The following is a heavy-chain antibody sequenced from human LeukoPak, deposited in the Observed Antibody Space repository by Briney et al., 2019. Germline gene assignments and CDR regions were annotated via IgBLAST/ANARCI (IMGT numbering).Heavy chain of an antibody. Sequence: PSETLSLTCTVSGGSISSSSYYWGWIRQPPGKGLEWIGSIYDSGSTYYNPSLKSRVTISAGTSKNQFSLKLSSVTAADTAVYYCARRPWGPFDYWGQGTLVTVSS. D-gene: IGHD3-16*01. J-gene: IGHJ4*02. CDR1: GGSISSSSYY. CDR2: IYDSGST. V-gene: IGHV4-39*01. CDR3: ARRPWGPFDY.